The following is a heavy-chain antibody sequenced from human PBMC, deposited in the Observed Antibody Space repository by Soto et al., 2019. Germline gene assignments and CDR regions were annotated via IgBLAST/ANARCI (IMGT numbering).Heavy chain of an antibody. J-gene: IGHJ3*02. Sequence: GGSLRLSCAASGFTVSSNYMSWVRQAPGKGLEWVSVIYSGGSTYYADSVKGRFTISRDNSKNTLYLQMNSLRAEDTAVYYCAREGGGWNYAFDIWGQGTMVTVSS. CDR1: GFTVSSNY. D-gene: IGHD1-7*01. V-gene: IGHV3-53*01. CDR2: IYSGGST. CDR3: AREGGGWNYAFDI.